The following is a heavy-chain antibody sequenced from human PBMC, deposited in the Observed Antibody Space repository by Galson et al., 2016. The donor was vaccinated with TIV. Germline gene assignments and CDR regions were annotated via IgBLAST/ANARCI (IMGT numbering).Heavy chain of an antibody. J-gene: IGHJ3*01. CDR1: GGSINSAGYY. Sequence: TLSLTCDVSGGSINSAGYYWSWLRQQSGEGLEWIAYIHSSGITYYNPSLKSRVTLSVETSKSQFSLNLSSVTAADTAVYFCARLFFFDTRNVLVGAFDVWGHGTVVSVSS. CDR3: ARLFFFDTRNVLVGAFDV. V-gene: IGHV4-31*11. D-gene: IGHD3-22*01. CDR2: IHSSGIT.